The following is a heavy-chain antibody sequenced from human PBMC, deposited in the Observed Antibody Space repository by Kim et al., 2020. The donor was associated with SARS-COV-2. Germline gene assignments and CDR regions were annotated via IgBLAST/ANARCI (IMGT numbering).Heavy chain of an antibody. D-gene: IGHD1-26*01. CDR1: GFTFSSYS. Sequence: GGSLRLSCAASGFTFSSYSTNWVRQAPGKGLEWVSSISSSSSYIYYADSVKGRFTISRDNAKNSLYLQMNSLRAEDTAVYYCARDRGNSGSYQFDYWGQGTLVTVSS. V-gene: IGHV3-21*01. CDR2: ISSSSSYI. CDR3: ARDRGNSGSYQFDY. J-gene: IGHJ4*02.